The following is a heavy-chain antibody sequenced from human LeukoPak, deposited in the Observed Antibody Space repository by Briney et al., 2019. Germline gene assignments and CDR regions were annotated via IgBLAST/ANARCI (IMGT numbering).Heavy chain of an antibody. CDR1: GGSISSYY. D-gene: IGHD6-13*01. J-gene: IGHJ4*02. Sequence: SETLSLTCTVSGGSISSYYWSWIRQPPGKGLEWIGYIYYSGSTYYNPSLKSRVTISVDTSKNQFSLKLSSVTAADTAVYYCARGSSSTDYFDYWGQGTLVTVSS. CDR2: IYYSGST. CDR3: ARGSSSTDYFDY. V-gene: IGHV4-59*12.